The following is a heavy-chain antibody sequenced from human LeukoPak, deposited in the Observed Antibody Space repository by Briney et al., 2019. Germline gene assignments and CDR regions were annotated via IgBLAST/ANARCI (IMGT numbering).Heavy chain of an antibody. CDR1: GGSSSGYY. D-gene: IGHD4-17*01. V-gene: IGHV4-34*01. Sequence: SETLSLTCAVYGGSSSGYYWSWIRQPPGKGLEWIGEINHSGSTNYNPSLKSRVTISVDTSKNQFSLKLSSVTAADTAVYYCASLMTTVTTSGDYWGQGTLVTVSS. J-gene: IGHJ4*02. CDR2: INHSGST. CDR3: ASLMTTVTTSGDY.